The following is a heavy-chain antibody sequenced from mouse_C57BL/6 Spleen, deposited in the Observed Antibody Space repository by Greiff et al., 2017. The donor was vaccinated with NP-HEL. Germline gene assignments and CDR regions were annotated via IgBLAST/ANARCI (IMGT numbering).Heavy chain of an antibody. J-gene: IGHJ1*03. CDR2: ISDGGSYT. CDR1: GFTFSSYA. CDR3: ACPIYDGYHYGYFDV. Sequence: EVKLMESGGGLVKPGGSLKLSCAASGFTFSSYAMSWVRQTPEKRLEWVATISDGGSYTYYPDNVKGRFTISRDNAKNNLYLQMSHLISYDTAMYSCACPIYDGYHYGYFDVWGTGTTVTVSS. V-gene: IGHV5-4*03. D-gene: IGHD2-3*01.